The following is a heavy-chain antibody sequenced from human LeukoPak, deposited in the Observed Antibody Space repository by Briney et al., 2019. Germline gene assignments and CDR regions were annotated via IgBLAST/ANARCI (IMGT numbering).Heavy chain of an antibody. Sequence: PGGSLRLSCAASGFTFSSYWMSWVRQAPGKGLEWVANIKQDGSEKYYVDSVKGRFTITRDNAKNSLYLQMNSLRAEDTAFYYCVRHDFWSGFKGGDYWGQGTLVTVSS. J-gene: IGHJ4*02. CDR3: VRHDFWSGFKGGDY. CDR1: GFTFSSYW. CDR2: IKQDGSEK. V-gene: IGHV3-7*03. D-gene: IGHD3-3*01.